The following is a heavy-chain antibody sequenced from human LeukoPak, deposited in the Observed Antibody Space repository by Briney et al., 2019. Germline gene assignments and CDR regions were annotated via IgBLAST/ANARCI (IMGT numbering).Heavy chain of an antibody. D-gene: IGHD1-26*01. CDR1: GGTFSSYA. Sequence: GASVKASCKASGGTFSSYAISWVRQAPGQGLEWMGGIIPIFGTANYAQKFQGRVTITTDESTSTAYMELSSLRSEDTAVYCCARDSGTYGRRTGFDYWGQGTLVTVSS. CDR3: ARDSGTYGRRTGFDY. CDR2: IIPIFGTA. J-gene: IGHJ4*02. V-gene: IGHV1-69*05.